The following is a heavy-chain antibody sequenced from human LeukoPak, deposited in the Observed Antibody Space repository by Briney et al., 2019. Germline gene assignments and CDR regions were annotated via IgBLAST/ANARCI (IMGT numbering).Heavy chain of an antibody. D-gene: IGHD1-26*01. V-gene: IGHV3-30*18. CDR1: GFTFSSYG. Sequence: PGGSLRLSCAASGFTFSSYGMHWVRQAPGKGLEWVAVISYDGSNKYYADSVKGRFTISRDNSKNTLYLQMNSLRAEDTAVYYCVKDLVGATQPYNWFDPWGQGTLVTVSS. CDR2: ISYDGSNK. J-gene: IGHJ5*02. CDR3: VKDLVGATQPYNWFDP.